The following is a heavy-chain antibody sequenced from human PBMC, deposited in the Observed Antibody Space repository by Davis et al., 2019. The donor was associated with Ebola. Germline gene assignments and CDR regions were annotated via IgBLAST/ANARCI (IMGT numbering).Heavy chain of an antibody. V-gene: IGHV4-59*08. Sequence: SETLSLTCTVSGGSISTHYWSWIRQPPGKGLEWFGYIYYTGSTNYNPSLKSRLTISVDTSKNQFSLKLSSVTAADTAVYYCASQGVTYCSTTGCYRNSFDIWGQGTLVTVSS. CDR3: ASQGVTYCSTTGCYRNSFDI. J-gene: IGHJ3*02. CDR2: IYYTGST. D-gene: IGHD2-2*02. CDR1: GGSISTHY.